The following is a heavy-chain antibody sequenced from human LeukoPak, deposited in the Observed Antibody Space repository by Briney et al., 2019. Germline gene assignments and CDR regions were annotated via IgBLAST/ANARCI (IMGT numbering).Heavy chain of an antibody. J-gene: IGHJ5*02. CDR1: GFTVSSTY. CDR2: IYGGGTT. Sequence: GGSLRLSCAASGFTVSSTYMNWVRQVPGKGLEWVSVIYGGGTTFYADSVKGRSTVSRDNSKNTLFLQMNSLRAEDTAVYYCARALAFGGWLDPWGRGTLVTVSP. CDR3: ARALAFGGWLDP. V-gene: IGHV3-53*01. D-gene: IGHD3-16*01.